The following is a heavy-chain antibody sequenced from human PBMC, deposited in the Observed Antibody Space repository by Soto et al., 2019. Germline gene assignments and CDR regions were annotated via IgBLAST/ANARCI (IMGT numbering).Heavy chain of an antibody. V-gene: IGHV1-18*01. CDR1: GYTFTSYG. Sequence: QVQLVQSGAEVKKPGASVKVSCKASGYTFTSYGISWVRQAPGQGLEWMGWISAYNGNTNYAQKLQGRVTMTTDTSTSTAYMELRSLRSDDTAVYYCERDGYCSGGSCFDVYYYYGMDVWGQGTTVTVSS. CDR3: ERDGYCSGGSCFDVYYYYGMDV. D-gene: IGHD2-15*01. J-gene: IGHJ6*02. CDR2: ISAYNGNT.